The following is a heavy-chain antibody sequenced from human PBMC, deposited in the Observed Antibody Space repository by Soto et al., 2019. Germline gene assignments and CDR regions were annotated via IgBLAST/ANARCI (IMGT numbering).Heavy chain of an antibody. Sequence: SETLSLTCAVYGGSFSGYYWSWIRQPPGKGLEWIGEINHSGSTNYNPSLKSRVTISVDTSKNQFSLKLSSVTAADTAVYYCARAVAFGYYDFWSGPRNWFDPWGQGTLVTVSS. CDR3: ARAVAFGYYDFWSGPRNWFDP. CDR1: GGSFSGYY. CDR2: INHSGST. J-gene: IGHJ5*02. D-gene: IGHD3-3*01. V-gene: IGHV4-34*01.